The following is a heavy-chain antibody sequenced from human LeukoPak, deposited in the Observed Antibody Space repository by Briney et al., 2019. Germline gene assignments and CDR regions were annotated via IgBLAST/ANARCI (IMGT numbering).Heavy chain of an antibody. CDR3: AKVGSGIAVAGTFDY. Sequence: PGESLRLSCAASGFTFSSYGMHWVRQAPGKGLEWVAVISYDGSNKYYADSVKGRFTISRDNSKNTLYLQMNSLRAEDTAVYYCAKVGSGIAVAGTFDYWGQGTLVTVSS. J-gene: IGHJ4*02. CDR2: ISYDGSNK. V-gene: IGHV3-30*18. CDR1: GFTFSSYG. D-gene: IGHD6-19*01.